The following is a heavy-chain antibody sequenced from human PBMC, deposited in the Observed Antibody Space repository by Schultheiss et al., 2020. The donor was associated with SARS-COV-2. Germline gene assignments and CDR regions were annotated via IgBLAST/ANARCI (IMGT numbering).Heavy chain of an antibody. V-gene: IGHV1-69*05. J-gene: IGHJ6*02. D-gene: IGHD6-13*01. CDR1: GGTFSNYA. CDR2: IIPIFGTA. Sequence: SVKVSCKASGGTFSNYAITWVRQAPGQGLEWMGGIIPIFGTANYAQKFQGRVTMTTDTSTSTAYMDLRSLRSDDTAVYYCAKDPQGRSSWPHYYYYGMDVWGQGTTVTVSS. CDR3: AKDPQGRSSWPHYYYYGMDV.